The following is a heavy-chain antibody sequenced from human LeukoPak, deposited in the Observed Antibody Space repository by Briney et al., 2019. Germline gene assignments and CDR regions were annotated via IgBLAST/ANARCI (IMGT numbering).Heavy chain of an antibody. J-gene: IGHJ3*02. Sequence: GGSLRLSCAASGFTFSDYYMSWIRQAPGKGLEWVSYISSSGSTIYYADSVKGRFTISRDNAKNSLYLQMNSLRAGDTAVYYCARSIGDYESEVFDIWGQGTMVTVSS. V-gene: IGHV3-11*04. D-gene: IGHD4-17*01. CDR2: ISSSGSTI. CDR1: GFTFSDYY. CDR3: ARSIGDYESEVFDI.